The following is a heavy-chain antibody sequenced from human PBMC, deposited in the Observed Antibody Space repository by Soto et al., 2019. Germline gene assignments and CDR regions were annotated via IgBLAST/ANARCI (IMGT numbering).Heavy chain of an antibody. J-gene: IGHJ6*02. CDR2: ISYDGSNK. CDR1: GFTFSSDG. CDR3: AKDLTGYSGYYLFNYYSYYGKDV. Sequence: GGSLRLSCAAAGFTFSSDGMHWVRQARGKGLEWVAVISYDGSNKYYADSVKGRFTISRDNSKNTLYLQMNSLRAEDTAVYYCAKDLTGYSGYYLFNYYSYYGKDVWGQAPTVSVSS. V-gene: IGHV3-30*18. D-gene: IGHD5-12*01.